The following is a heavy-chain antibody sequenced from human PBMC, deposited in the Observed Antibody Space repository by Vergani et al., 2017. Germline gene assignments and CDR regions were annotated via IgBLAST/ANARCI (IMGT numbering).Heavy chain of an antibody. J-gene: IGHJ4*02. CDR1: GYTFTSYY. CDR3: ARVRRSGLVVVPAALGYFDY. D-gene: IGHD2-2*01. V-gene: IGHV1-2*06. Sequence: QVQLVQSGAEVKKPGASVKVSCKASGYTFTSYYMHWVRQAPGQGLEWMGRINPNSGGTNYAQKLQGRVTMTRDTAISTAYMELSRLRSDDTAVYYCARVRRSGLVVVPAALGYFDYWGQGTLVTVSS. CDR2: INPNSGGT.